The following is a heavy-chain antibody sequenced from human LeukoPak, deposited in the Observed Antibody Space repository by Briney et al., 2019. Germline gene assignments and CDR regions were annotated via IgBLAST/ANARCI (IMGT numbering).Heavy chain of an antibody. CDR3: ARGTSRFYDSSGYPFDY. Sequence: SETLSLTCAVYGGSFSGYYWSWIRQPPGKGLEWIGEINHSGSTYYNPSLKSRVTISVDTSKNQFSLKLSSVTAADTAVYYCARGTSRFYDSSGYPFDYWGQGTLVTVSS. CDR1: GGSFSGYY. D-gene: IGHD3-22*01. V-gene: IGHV4-34*01. J-gene: IGHJ4*02. CDR2: INHSGST.